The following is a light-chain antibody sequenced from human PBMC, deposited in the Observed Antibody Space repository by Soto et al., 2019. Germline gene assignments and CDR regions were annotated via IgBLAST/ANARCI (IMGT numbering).Light chain of an antibody. CDR1: QSVSSSY. Sequence: MVLTQAARTLSLSPGERTTLSCRASQSVSSSYLAWYQQKPGQAPRLLIYGVSSRASGIPDRFFGSGSGTDFTLTINRLEPEDFAVYYCQQSANSPITFGQGTRLEIK. V-gene: IGKV3-20*01. J-gene: IGKJ5*01. CDR2: GVS. CDR3: QQSANSPIT.